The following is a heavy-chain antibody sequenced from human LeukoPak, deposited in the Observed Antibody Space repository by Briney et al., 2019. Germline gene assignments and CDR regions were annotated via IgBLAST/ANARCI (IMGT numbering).Heavy chain of an antibody. CDR1: GFTVSSNY. Sequence: GGSLRLSCAASGFTVSSNYMSWVRQAPGKGLEWVSVIYSGGSTYYADSVKGRFTISRDNSKNTLYLQMNSLRAEDTAVYYCAKDLGQWLGYFDYWGQGTLVTVSS. D-gene: IGHD6-19*01. CDR2: IYSGGST. CDR3: AKDLGQWLGYFDY. J-gene: IGHJ4*02. V-gene: IGHV3-66*01.